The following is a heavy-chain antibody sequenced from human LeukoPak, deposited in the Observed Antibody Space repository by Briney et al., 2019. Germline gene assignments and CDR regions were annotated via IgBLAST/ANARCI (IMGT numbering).Heavy chain of an antibody. CDR3: ARDKIVGATNFDY. J-gene: IGHJ4*02. V-gene: IGHV3-30-3*01. Sequence: GGSLRLSCAASGFTFSSYAMHWVRQAPGKGLEWVAVISYDGSNKYYADSVKGRFTISRDNSKNTLYLQMNSLRAEDTAVYYCARDKIVGATNFDYWGQGTLVTVSS. D-gene: IGHD1-26*01. CDR2: ISYDGSNK. CDR1: GFTFSSYA.